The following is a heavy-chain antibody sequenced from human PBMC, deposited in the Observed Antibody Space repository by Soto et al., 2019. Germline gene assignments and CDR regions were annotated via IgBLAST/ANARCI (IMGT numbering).Heavy chain of an antibody. CDR1: GFTFSNYG. V-gene: IGHV3-30*18. Sequence: QVQLVESGGGVVQPGRSLRLSCAGSGFTFSNYGLHWVRQAPGKGLGWVAVISYDGSHKYYEDSVKGRFTISRDNSNNNLYLQMDSLRAEDTAVYYCAKDGAPRYCGRSSCHPSGAYWGQGTLVPVSS. D-gene: IGHD2-15*01. CDR3: AKDGAPRYCGRSSCHPSGAY. CDR2: ISYDGSHK. J-gene: IGHJ4*02.